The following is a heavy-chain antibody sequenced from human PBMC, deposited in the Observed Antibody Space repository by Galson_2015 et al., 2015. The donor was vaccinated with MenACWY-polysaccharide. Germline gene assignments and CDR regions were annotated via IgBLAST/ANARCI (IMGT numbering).Heavy chain of an antibody. CDR1: GFSLGAWY. CDR3: ARGHYGLDV. V-gene: IGHV3-11*01. Sequence: LRLSCAASGFSLGAWYMSWIRQAPGKGLEWLSYIGKSGDSIYYGDSVKGRFTISRDNARNSVYLQLNSLEAEDTAIYYCARGHYGLDVWGQGTTVTLSS. CDR2: IGKSGDSI. J-gene: IGHJ6*02.